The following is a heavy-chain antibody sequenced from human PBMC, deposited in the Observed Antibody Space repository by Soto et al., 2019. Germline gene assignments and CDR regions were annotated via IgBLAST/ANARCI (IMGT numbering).Heavy chain of an antibody. V-gene: IGHV1-69*01. Sequence: QVQLVQSGAEVKKPGSSVKVSCKASGGTFSSYAISWVRQAPGQGLEWMGGIIPIFGTANYAQKFQGRVTITADESTSTAYMELSSLRSEDTAVYYCARGVPGTWVVTAILGWYFDLWVRGTLVTVSS. J-gene: IGHJ2*01. CDR2: IIPIFGTA. CDR1: GGTFSSYA. D-gene: IGHD2-21*02. CDR3: ARGVPGTWVVTAILGWYFDL.